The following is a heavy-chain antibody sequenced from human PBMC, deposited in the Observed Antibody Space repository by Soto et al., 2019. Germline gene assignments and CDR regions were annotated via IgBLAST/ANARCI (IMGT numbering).Heavy chain of an antibody. CDR2: TYYRSKWYY. J-gene: IGHJ4*01. V-gene: IGHV6-1*01. D-gene: IGHD1-26*01. Sequence: PSQTLSLTCPITWASLSSHITGCRCLRQSPSRGLEWLGRTYYRSKWYYEYAVSVRGRITINPDTSKNQYSLQLNSVTPEDTAVYFCARGEQYSGRIFDYWGQGTLVTVSS. CDR1: WASLSSHITG. CDR3: ARGEQYSGRIFDY.